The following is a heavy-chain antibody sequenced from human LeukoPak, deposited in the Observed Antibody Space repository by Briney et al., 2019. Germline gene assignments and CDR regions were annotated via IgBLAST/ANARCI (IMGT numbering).Heavy chain of an antibody. J-gene: IGHJ3*02. V-gene: IGHV4-59*08. D-gene: IGHD4-17*01. Sequence: SETLSLTCTVSGGSISSYYWSWVRQPPGKGLEWIGYIYYSGSTDYNPSLKSRVTISVDTSKNQFSLKLSSVTAADTAVYYCARHDDYGRAFDIWGQGTMVTVFS. CDR2: IYYSGST. CDR3: ARHDDYGRAFDI. CDR1: GGSISSYY.